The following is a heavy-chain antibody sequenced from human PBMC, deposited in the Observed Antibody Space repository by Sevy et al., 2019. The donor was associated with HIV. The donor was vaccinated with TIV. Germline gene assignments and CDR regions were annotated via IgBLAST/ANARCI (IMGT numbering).Heavy chain of an antibody. D-gene: IGHD6-19*01. CDR1: GFTFSYYE. V-gene: IGHV3-48*03. CDR2: ISSSGSTI. Sequence: GGSLRLSCAASGFTFSYYEMNWVRQAPGRGLEWVSYISSSGSTIYYADSVKGRFTISRDNAKNSLYLQMNSLRAEDTAVYYCVREKGEQWLPVDWFDPWGQGTLVTVSS. J-gene: IGHJ5*02. CDR3: VREKGEQWLPVDWFDP.